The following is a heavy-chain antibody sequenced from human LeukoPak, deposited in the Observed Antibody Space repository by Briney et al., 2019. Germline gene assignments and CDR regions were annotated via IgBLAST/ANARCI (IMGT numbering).Heavy chain of an antibody. J-gene: IGHJ4*02. CDR2: INHSGST. CDR1: GGSFSGYY. CDR3: ARDYYDSSGYYSS. Sequence: SETLSLTCAVYGGSFSGYYWSWIRQPPGKGLEWIGEINHSGSTNYNPSLKSRVTISVDTSKNQFSLKLSSVTAADTAVYYCARDYYDSSGYYSSWGQGTLVTVSS. V-gene: IGHV4-34*01. D-gene: IGHD3-22*01.